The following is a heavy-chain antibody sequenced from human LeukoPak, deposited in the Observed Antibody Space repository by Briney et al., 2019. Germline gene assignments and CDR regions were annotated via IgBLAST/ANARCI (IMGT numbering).Heavy chain of an antibody. Sequence: GGSLRLSCAASGFTFSSYAMSWVRQAPGKGLEWVSAISGSGGSTYYADSVKGRFTISRDNSKNTLYLQMNSLRAEDTAVYYCAKSGWVPAAIEYYHLDVWGKGTTVTVSS. V-gene: IGHV3-23*01. CDR3: AKSGWVPAAIEYYHLDV. CDR2: ISGSGGST. D-gene: IGHD2-2*02. J-gene: IGHJ6*03. CDR1: GFTFSSYA.